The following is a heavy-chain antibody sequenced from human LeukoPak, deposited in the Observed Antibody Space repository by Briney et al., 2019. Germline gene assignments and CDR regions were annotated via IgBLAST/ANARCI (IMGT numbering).Heavy chain of an antibody. CDR1: GFTFSSYA. CDR2: ISYDESNK. V-gene: IGHV3-30-3*01. CDR3: ARGGINWQISGY. D-gene: IGHD1-1*01. Sequence: GGSLRLSCAASGFTFSSYAMHWVRQAPGKGLEWVAVISYDESNKYYADSVKGRFTISRDNSKNTLFLQMNSLRPEDTAVYYCARGGINWQISGYWGQGTLVTVSS. J-gene: IGHJ4*02.